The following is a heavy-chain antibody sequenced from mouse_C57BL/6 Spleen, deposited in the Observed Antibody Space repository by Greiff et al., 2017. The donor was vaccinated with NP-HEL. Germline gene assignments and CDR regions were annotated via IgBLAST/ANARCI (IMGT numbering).Heavy chain of an antibody. CDR3: TQLRLRDYFDY. Sequence: VQLQQSGTVLARPGASVKMSCKTSGYTFTSYWMHWVKQRPGQGLEWIGAIYPGNSDTSYNQKFKGKAKLTAVTSASTAYMELSSLTNEDSAVYYCTQLRLRDYFDYWGQGTTLTVSS. CDR1: GYTFTSYW. J-gene: IGHJ2*01. CDR2: IYPGNSDT. V-gene: IGHV1-5*01. D-gene: IGHD3-2*02.